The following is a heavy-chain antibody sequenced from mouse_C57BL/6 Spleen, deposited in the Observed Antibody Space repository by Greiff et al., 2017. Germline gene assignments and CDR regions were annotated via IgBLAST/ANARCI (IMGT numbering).Heavy chain of an antibody. CDR2: INPSSGYT. CDR3: ARSFGNVRQGGY. D-gene: IGHD2-14*01. J-gene: IGHJ2*01. Sequence: VQLLQSGAELAKPGASVKLSCKASGYTITSYWMHWVKQRPGQGLEWIGYINPSSGYTKYTQKFKDKATLTADKSSSTAYMQLSSLTYEDSAVYDCARSFGNVRQGGYWGQGTTLTVSS. CDR1: GYTITSYW. V-gene: IGHV1-7*01.